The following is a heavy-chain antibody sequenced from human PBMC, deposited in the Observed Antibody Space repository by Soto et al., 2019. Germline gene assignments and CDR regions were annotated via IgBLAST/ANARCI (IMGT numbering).Heavy chain of an antibody. CDR3: ARGGYYDSSGYYQDAFDI. D-gene: IGHD3-22*01. V-gene: IGHV4-30-2*01. Sequence: PSETLSLTCAVSGDSISSGGYSWSWIRQPPGKGLEWIGYIYHSGSTYYNPSLKSRVTISVDRSKNQSSLKLSSVTTADTAVYYCARGGYYDSSGYYQDAFDIWGQGTMVT. J-gene: IGHJ3*02. CDR1: GDSISSGGYS. CDR2: IYHSGST.